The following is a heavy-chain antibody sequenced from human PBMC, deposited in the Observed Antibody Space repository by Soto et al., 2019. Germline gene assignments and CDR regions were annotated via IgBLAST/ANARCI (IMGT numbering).Heavy chain of an antibody. D-gene: IGHD3-10*01. CDR2: INHSGSV. CDR3: AKGPQSGYYDSGTFYSSVP. Sequence: QVQLQQWGAGVLTPSETXXXTCAVYGGSXXXXXXSXIRQPPGXXXXXXXXINHSGSVNFNPTFKSRVSILLDTSKNQMSLQLSSVSAADTAIYYCAKGPQSGYYDSGTFYSSVPWGQGTLVTVSS. J-gene: IGHJ5*02. CDR1: GGSXXXXX. V-gene: IGHV4-34*02.